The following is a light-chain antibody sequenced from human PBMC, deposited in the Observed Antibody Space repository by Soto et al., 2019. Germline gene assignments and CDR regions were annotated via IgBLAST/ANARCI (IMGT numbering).Light chain of an antibody. J-gene: IGLJ1*01. Sequence: QSALTQPASVSGSPGQSITISCSGTRSDIGSYNYVAWYQQFPGKTPKILIYGVSNRPSGVSSRFSGSKSDNTASLTISGHQAEDEADYYCISYTGSSTSYVFGSGTKLTVL. CDR2: GVS. V-gene: IGLV2-14*01. CDR3: ISYTGSSTSYV. CDR1: RSDIGSYNY.